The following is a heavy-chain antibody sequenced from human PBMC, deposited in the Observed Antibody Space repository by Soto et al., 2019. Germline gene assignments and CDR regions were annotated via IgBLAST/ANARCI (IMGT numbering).Heavy chain of an antibody. CDR1: IASLGGHY. D-gene: IGHD5-18*01. Sequence: SETLSITCAISIASLGGHYWYWMRQSPDKGMELIGEVHPSGSTDYNPSLKSRLTLSLDTSKNQFSLKVASVTAADTAVYFCARGKPSGYRFGPRNFLYYGLDVWGQGTTVTVS. CDR2: VHPSGST. CDR3: ARGKPSGYRFGPRNFLYYGLDV. V-gene: IGHV4-34*01. J-gene: IGHJ6*02.